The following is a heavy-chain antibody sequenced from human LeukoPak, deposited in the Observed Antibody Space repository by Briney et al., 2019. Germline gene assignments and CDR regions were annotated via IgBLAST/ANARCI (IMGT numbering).Heavy chain of an antibody. CDR2: IIPILGIA. D-gene: IGHD4-17*01. V-gene: IGHV1-69*04. J-gene: IGHJ4*02. Sequence: GASVKVSCKASGGTFSSYAIGWVRQAPGQGLEWMGRIIPILGIANYAQKFQGRVTITADKSTSTAYMELSSLRSEDTAVYYCASMTTVTTYYFDYWGQGTLVTVSS. CDR1: GGTFSSYA. CDR3: ASMTTVTTYYFDY.